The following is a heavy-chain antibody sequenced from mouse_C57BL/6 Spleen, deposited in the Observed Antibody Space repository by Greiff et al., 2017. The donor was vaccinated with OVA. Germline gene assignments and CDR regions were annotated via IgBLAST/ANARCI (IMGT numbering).Heavy chain of an antibody. CDR1: GYTFTTYP. D-gene: IGHD2-3*01. J-gene: IGHJ2*01. CDR3: GRQGDGYVFDY. CDR2: FHPYSDAT. V-gene: IGHV1-47*01. Sequence: VQLQQSGAELVKPGASVKMSCTASGYTFTTYPIEWVRQHHGKSLEWIGIFHPYSDATKYNEKFTGKATLTVDKSSSTVYLELSRFTSDASAVCYCGRQGDGYVFDYWGQGTTLTVSS.